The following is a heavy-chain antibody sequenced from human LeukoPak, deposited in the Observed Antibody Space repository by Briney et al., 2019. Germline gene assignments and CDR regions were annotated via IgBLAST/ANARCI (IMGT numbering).Heavy chain of an antibody. J-gene: IGHJ4*02. CDR1: GFTFSSCA. CDR2: INGNGADT. V-gene: IGHV3-23*01. CDR3: AKDWAWDILEGFDY. Sequence: GGSLRLSCAASGFTFSSCAMNWVRQAPGKGLEWVSSINGNGADTYYADSVKGRVTISRDNSKNTVYLQMNSLRAEDTAVYYCAKDWAWDILEGFDYWGQGTLVTVSS. D-gene: IGHD1-26*01.